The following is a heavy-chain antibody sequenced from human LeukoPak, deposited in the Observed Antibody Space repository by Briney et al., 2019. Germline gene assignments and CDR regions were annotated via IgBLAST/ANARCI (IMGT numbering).Heavy chain of an antibody. D-gene: IGHD4-17*01. J-gene: IGHJ4*02. CDR2: IKGDGSEK. Sequence: GGSLRLSCAASGFTFSTSWMSWVRQAPGKGLERVANIKGDGSEKQYVDSVMGRFTVSRDNAKNSLYLQMNILRGDDTAVYYCAKYSGAYAIEYWGQGTLVTVSS. CDR3: AKYSGAYAIEY. CDR1: GFTFSTSW. V-gene: IGHV3-7*02.